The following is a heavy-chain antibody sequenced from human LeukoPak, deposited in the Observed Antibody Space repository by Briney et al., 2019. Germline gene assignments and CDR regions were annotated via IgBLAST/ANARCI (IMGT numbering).Heavy chain of an antibody. CDR3: ARSPPRTPVVFDY. CDR2: INAGNGNT. D-gene: IGHD2-21*01. Sequence: ASVKVSCKASGYTFTSYAMHWVRQAPGQRLEWMGWINAGNGNTKYSQKFQGRVTITRDTSASTAYMELSSLRSEDTAVYYCARSPPRTPVVFDYWGQGTLVTVSS. CDR1: GYTFTSYA. V-gene: IGHV1-3*01. J-gene: IGHJ4*02.